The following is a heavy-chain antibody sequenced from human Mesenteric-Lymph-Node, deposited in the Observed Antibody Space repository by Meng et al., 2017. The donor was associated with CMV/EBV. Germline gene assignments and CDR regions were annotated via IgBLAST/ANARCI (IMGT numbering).Heavy chain of an antibody. CDR1: RTYN. CDR3: ATTYLVREIVLVPIAQFDN. CDR2: FIHVLGRA. Sequence: RTYNSNGVRQAPGQGLQWMGKFIHVLGRAHYAQKVPSRLPLTVYQSTTTADIELSGLRSDDTAMYYCATTYLVREIVLVPIAQFDNWGQGTLVTVSS. D-gene: IGHD2-2*01. J-gene: IGHJ4*02. V-gene: IGHV1-69*02.